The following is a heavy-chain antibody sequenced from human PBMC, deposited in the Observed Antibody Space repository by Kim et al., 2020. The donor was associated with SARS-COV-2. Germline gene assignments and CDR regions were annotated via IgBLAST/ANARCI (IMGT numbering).Heavy chain of an antibody. D-gene: IGHD2-2*01. Sequence: SETLSLTCTVSGGSISSYSWSWIRQPPGNGLEWIGYIYYSGSTNYTPSLKSRVTISVDTSKNQFSLKLSSVTAADTAAYDCSTRNCSSTSCSPHYFDYW. CDR3: STRNCSSTSCSPHYFDY. CDR1: GGSISSYS. V-gene: IGHV4-59*08. CDR2: IYYSGST. J-gene: IGHJ4*01.